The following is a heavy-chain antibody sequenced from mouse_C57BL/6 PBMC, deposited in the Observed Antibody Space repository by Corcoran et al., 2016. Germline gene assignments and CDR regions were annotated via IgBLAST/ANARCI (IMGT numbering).Heavy chain of an antibody. J-gene: IGHJ2*01. CDR3: ARRGYYGSDYFDY. CDR2: IYPGSGNT. D-gene: IGHD1-1*01. Sequence: QVQLKQSGAELVRPGASVKLSCKASGYTFTDYYINWVKQRPGQGLEWIARIYPGSGNTYYNEKFKGKATLTAEKSSSTAYMQLSSLTSEDSAVYFCARRGYYGSDYFDYWGQGTTLTVSS. V-gene: IGHV1-76*01. CDR1: GYTFTDYY.